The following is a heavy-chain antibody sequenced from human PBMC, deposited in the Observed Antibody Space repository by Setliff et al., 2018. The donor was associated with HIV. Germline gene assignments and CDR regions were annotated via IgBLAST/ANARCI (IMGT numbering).Heavy chain of an antibody. CDR3: ATCSVGWSREEHPRPDGAFHI. J-gene: IGHJ3*02. CDR2: INHSGST. D-gene: IGHD3-3*01. Sequence: SETLSLTCAVYGGSFSGYYWSWIRQPPGKGLEWSGEINHSGSTNYNPSLKSRVTISVDTSKNQFSLKLSSVTAADTAVYYCATCSVGWSREEHPRPDGAFHIWGQGSMVTVSS. V-gene: IGHV4-34*01. CDR1: GGSFSGYY.